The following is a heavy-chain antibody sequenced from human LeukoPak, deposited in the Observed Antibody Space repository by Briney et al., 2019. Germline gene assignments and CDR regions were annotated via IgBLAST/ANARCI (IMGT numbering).Heavy chain of an antibody. CDR1: GFTFNYYA. CDR3: ARGPNSIRGYNHGSGSLY. J-gene: IGHJ4*02. V-gene: IGHV3-23*01. CDR2: ISGSAGST. Sequence: PGGSLRLSCAASGFTFNYYAMSWVRQAPGKGPEWVSVISGSAGSTYYADSLKGRFTVSRDNPKNTLYLQMNSLRAEDTAVYYCARGPNSIRGYNHGSGSLYWGQGTLVTVSS. D-gene: IGHD5-18*01.